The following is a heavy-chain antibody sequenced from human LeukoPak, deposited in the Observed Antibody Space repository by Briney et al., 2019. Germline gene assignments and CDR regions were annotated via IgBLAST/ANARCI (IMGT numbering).Heavy chain of an antibody. CDR3: ARHENIVVVVAATGFDN. Sequence: PSETLSLTCTVSGGSISSSSHFWPWIRQPPGKGLEWIGSIYYSGNTYYNSSLKSRVTISVDTSKNQFSLKLSSVTAADTAVYYCARHENIVVVVAATGFDNWGQGTLVTVSS. CDR1: GGSISSSSHF. D-gene: IGHD2-15*01. J-gene: IGHJ4*02. V-gene: IGHV4-39*01. CDR2: IYYSGNT.